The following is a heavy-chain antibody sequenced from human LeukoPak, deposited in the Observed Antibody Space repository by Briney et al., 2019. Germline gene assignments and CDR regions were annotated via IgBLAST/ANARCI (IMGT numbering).Heavy chain of an antibody. CDR3: ARGTSRIAATAPYDY. D-gene: IGHD6-13*01. CDR1: GYSFTSYW. Sequence: GESLKISCKGSGYSFTSYWIGWVRQMPGKGLEWMGGIIPIFGTANYAQKLQGRVTMTTDTSTSTAYMELRSLRSDDTAVYYCARGTSRIAATAPYDYWGQGTLVTVSS. V-gene: IGHV1-18*04. J-gene: IGHJ4*02. CDR2: IIPIFGTA.